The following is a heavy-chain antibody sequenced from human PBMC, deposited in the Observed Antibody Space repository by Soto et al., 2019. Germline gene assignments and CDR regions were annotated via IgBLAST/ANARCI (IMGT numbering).Heavy chain of an antibody. J-gene: IGHJ6*02. CDR2: TYYRSKWYN. Sequence: SQTLSLTCAISGDSVSSISAAWNWIRQSPSRGLEWLGRTYYRSKWYNDYAVSVKSRITINPDTSKNQFSLQLNSVTPEDTAVYYCARDHGTGITGTTTGVYYYGMDVWGQGTTLTVSS. V-gene: IGHV6-1*01. CDR1: GDSVSSISAA. D-gene: IGHD1-20*01. CDR3: ARDHGTGITGTTTGVYYYGMDV.